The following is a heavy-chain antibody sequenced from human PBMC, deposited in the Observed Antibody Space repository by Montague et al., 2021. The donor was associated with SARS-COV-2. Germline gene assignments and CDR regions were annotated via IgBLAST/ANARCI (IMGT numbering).Heavy chain of an antibody. J-gene: IGHJ4*02. CDR3: ARVVGFDFDY. D-gene: IGHD2-21*01. V-gene: IGHV4-61*02. CDR2: IYTSGST. CDR1: GGSISSGSYY. Sequence: TLSLTCTVSGGSISSGSYYWSWIRQPAGKGLEWIGRIYTSGSTNYNPSLKSRVTISVDTSKNQFSLKLSSVTAADTAVYYCARVVGFDFDYWGQGTLSPSPQ.